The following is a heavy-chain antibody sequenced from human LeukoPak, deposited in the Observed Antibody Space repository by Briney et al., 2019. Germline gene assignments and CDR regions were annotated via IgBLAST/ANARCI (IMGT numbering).Heavy chain of an antibody. CDR3: AKAGIGVVGHFDY. D-gene: IGHD6-19*01. CDR2: ICGSGGGK. CDR1: GFTFNSYA. V-gene: IGHV3-23*01. Sequence: GGSLRLSCAASGFTFNSYAMSWVRQAPGKGLEWVSAICGSGGGKYYADSVKGRFTISRDNSKNTLYLQINSLRDEDTALYYCAKAGIGVVGHFDYWGQGTLVTVSS. J-gene: IGHJ4*02.